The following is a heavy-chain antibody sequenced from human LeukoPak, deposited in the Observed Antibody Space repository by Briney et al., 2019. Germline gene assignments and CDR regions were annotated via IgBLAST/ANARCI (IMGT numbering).Heavy chain of an antibody. J-gene: IGHJ6*03. D-gene: IGHD1-26*01. Sequence: GGSLRLSCAASGFTFSSSAMNWVRQAPGEGLEWVSYISSSSSTIYYADSVKGRFTISRDNAKNSLYLQMNSLRAEDTAVYYCARRERLIVGALYYYYYYMDVWGKGTTVTVSS. CDR3: ARRERLIVGALYYYYYYMDV. V-gene: IGHV3-48*01. CDR1: GFTFSSSA. CDR2: ISSSSSTI.